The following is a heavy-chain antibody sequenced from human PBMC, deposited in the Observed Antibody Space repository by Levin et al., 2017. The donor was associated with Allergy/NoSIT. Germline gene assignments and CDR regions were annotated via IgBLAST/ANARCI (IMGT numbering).Heavy chain of an antibody. CDR2: IKSKTDGGTT. V-gene: IGHV3-15*01. CDR3: TAYYDILNGYYTRLDN. CDR1: GFTSSNAW. D-gene: IGHD3-9*01. J-gene: IGHJ4*02. Sequence: GEFLKISCAASGFTSSNAWMSWVRQAPGKGLEWVGRIKSKTDGGTTDYAAPVKGRFTISRDDSKNTLYLQMNSLKTEDTAVYYCTAYYDILNGYYTRLDNWGQGTLVTVSS.